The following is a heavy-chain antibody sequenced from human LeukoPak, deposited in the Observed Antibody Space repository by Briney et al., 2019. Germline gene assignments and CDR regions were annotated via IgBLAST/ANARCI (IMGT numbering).Heavy chain of an antibody. V-gene: IGHV3-74*01. D-gene: IGHD1-20*01. CDR1: GFTFSSHW. CDR3: SVALSGTRNALDI. CDR2: INNDGRTT. J-gene: IGHJ3*02. Sequence: GGSLRLSCAASGFTFSSHWMHWVRQVPGKGLVWVSRINNDGRTTNYADSVNGRFTISRDIAKNTLYLQMNSLGAGDTAVYYCSVALSGTRNALDIWGQGTIVTHSS.